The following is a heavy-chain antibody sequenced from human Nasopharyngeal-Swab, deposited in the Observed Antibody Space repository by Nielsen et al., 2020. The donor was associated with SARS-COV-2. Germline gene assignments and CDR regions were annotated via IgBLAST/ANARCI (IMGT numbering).Heavy chain of an antibody. CDR2: IYPGDSDT. D-gene: IGHD4-17*01. Sequence: GGSLRLSCKGSGHSFGNYWIAWVRQMPGKGLEWMGIIYPGDSDTRYSPSIQGQVTISADKSISTAYLQWSSLKASDTAIYYCARQRTTLTLGRAFDLWGQGTMVTVSS. J-gene: IGHJ3*01. CDR1: GHSFGNYW. CDR3: ARQRTTLTLGRAFDL. V-gene: IGHV5-51*01.